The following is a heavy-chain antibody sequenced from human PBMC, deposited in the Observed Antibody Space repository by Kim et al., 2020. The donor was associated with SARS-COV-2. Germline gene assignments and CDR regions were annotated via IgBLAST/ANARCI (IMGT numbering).Heavy chain of an antibody. CDR3: ARELYSRLSSSSGVGYAAFDI. J-gene: IGHJ3*02. Sequence: SVKVSCKASGGTFSSYAISWVRQAPGQGLEWMGGIIPIFGTANYAQKFQGRVTITADESTSTAYMELSSLRSEDTAVYYCARELYSRLSSSSGVGYAAFDIWGQGTMVTVSS. V-gene: IGHV1-69*13. CDR1: GGTFSSYA. CDR2: IIPIFGTA. D-gene: IGHD6-6*01.